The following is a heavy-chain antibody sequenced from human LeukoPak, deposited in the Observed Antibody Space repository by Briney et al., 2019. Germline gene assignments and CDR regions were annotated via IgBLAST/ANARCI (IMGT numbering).Heavy chain of an antibody. Sequence: PSETLSLTCAVYGGSFSGYYWSWIRQPPGKGLEWIGEINHSGSTNYNPSLKSRVTISVDTSKNQFSLKLSSVTAADTAVYYCARGGCSGGSCYPNWFDPWGQGTLVTVSS. V-gene: IGHV4-34*01. CDR1: GGSFSGYY. J-gene: IGHJ5*02. CDR3: ARGGCSGGSCYPNWFDP. CDR2: INHSGST. D-gene: IGHD2-15*01.